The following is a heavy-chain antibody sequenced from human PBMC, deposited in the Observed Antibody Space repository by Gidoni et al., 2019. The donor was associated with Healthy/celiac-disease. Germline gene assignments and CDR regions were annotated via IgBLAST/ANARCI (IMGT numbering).Heavy chain of an antibody. Sequence: QVQLVESGGGVVQPGRSLRLSCAASGFPFSSYAMHWVRQAPGKGLEWVAVISYDGSNKYYADSVKGRFTISRDNSKNTLYLQMNSLRAEDTAVYYCARVRITMVRGEFDYWGQGTLVTVSS. V-gene: IGHV3-30*01. CDR1: GFPFSSYA. CDR2: ISYDGSNK. J-gene: IGHJ4*02. D-gene: IGHD3-10*01. CDR3: ARVRITMVRGEFDY.